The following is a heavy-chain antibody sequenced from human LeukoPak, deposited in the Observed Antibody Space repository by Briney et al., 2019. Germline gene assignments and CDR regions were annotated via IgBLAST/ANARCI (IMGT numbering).Heavy chain of an antibody. D-gene: IGHD5-12*01. V-gene: IGHV3-9*01. J-gene: IGHJ4*02. CDR2: INWNSGNI. CDR1: GFTFDDYA. CDR3: AKAITNSGYDY. Sequence: GRSLRLSCVASGFTFDDYAMHWVRQTPGKGLEWVSGINWNSGNIGYADSVKGRLTISRDNAKNSLYLQMNSLRPDDTASYYCAKAITNSGYDYWGQGSLVTVSS.